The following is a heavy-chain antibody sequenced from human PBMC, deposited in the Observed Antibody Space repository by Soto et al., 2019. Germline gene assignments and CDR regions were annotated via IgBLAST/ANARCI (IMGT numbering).Heavy chain of an antibody. Sequence: LSLTCTVSGGSISSYYWSWIRQPPGKGLEWIGYIYYSGSTNYNPSLKSRVTISVDTSKNQFSLKLSSVTAADTAVYYCARRRGYCSSTSCSNWFVPWGQGTLVTV. CDR3: ARRRGYCSSTSCSNWFVP. D-gene: IGHD2-2*01. CDR2: IYYSGST. J-gene: IGHJ5*02. CDR1: GGSISSYY. V-gene: IGHV4-59*08.